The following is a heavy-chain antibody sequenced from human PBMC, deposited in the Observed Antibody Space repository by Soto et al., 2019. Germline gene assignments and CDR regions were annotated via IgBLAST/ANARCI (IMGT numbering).Heavy chain of an antibody. V-gene: IGHV3-53*01. Sequence: GGSLILSCAASGFTVSSNYMSWVRQAPGKGLEWVSVIYSGGSTYYADSVKGRFTISRDNSKNTLYLQMNSLRAEDTAVYYCARGSHSSWYGVWGQGTLVTVSS. CDR3: ARGSHSSWYGV. J-gene: IGHJ4*02. CDR2: IYSGGST. CDR1: GFTVSSNY. D-gene: IGHD6-13*01.